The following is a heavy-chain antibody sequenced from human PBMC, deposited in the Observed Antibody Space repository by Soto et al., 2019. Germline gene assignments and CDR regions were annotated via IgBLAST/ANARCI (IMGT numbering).Heavy chain of an antibody. Sequence: PSETLSLTCTVSGGSISSYYWSWIRQPPGKGLEWIGYIYYSGSTNYNPSLKSRVTISVDTSKNQFSLKLSSVTAADTAVYYCARVRTGYSSSWPAYYYYGMDVWGQGTTVTVSS. CDR1: GGSISSYY. CDR2: IYYSGST. V-gene: IGHV4-59*01. D-gene: IGHD6-13*01. CDR3: ARVRTGYSSSWPAYYYYGMDV. J-gene: IGHJ6*02.